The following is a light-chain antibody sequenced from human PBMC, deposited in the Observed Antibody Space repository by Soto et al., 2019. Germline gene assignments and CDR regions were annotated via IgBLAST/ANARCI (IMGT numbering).Light chain of an antibody. CDR3: QQYDGSPFT. CDR2: GAS. Sequence: EIVLTQSPGTLSLSPRERATLSCRASQSIFNNYLCWYQQKPGQAPRLLVYGASFRATGIPDRFSGSGSGTDFTLTISRLEPEDFAVYYCQQYDGSPFTFGQGTRLEIK. V-gene: IGKV3-20*01. CDR1: QSIFNNY. J-gene: IGKJ2*01.